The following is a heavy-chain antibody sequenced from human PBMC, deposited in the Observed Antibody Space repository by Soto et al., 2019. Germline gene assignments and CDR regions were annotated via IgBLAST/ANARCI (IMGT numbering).Heavy chain of an antibody. Sequence: ASVKVSFKASGYTFTSYGISWVRQAPGQGLEWMGWISAYNGNTNYAQKLQGRVTMTTDTSTSTAHMELRSLRSDDTAVYYCASVSGPDRYFDYWGQGTLVTFSS. CDR3: ASVSGPDRYFDY. D-gene: IGHD6-19*01. J-gene: IGHJ4*02. CDR1: GYTFTSYG. CDR2: ISAYNGNT. V-gene: IGHV1-18*01.